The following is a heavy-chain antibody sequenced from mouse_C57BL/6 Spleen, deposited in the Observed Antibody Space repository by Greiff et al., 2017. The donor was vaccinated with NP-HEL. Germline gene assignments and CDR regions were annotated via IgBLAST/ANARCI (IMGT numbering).Heavy chain of an antibody. D-gene: IGHD1-3*01. CDR1: GFTFSSYA. CDR2: ISDGGSYT. Sequence: EVQVVESGGGLVKPGGSLKLSCAASGFTFSSYAMSWVRQTPEKRLEWVATISDGGSYTYYPDNVKGRFTISRDNAKNNLYLQMSHLKSEDTAMYYCGRGGRLNYFDYGGQGTTLTVAA. CDR3: GRGGRLNYFDY. J-gene: IGHJ2*01. V-gene: IGHV5-4*01.